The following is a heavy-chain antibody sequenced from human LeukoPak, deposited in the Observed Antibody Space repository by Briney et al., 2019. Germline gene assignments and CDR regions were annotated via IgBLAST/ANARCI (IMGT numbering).Heavy chain of an antibody. CDR1: GFTFIYYG. Sequence: GGSLRLSCTASGFTFIYYGMNWVRQAPGKGLQWVSGVSGSGESTDYADSVKGRFTISRDNSKNTLYLQMNSLRAEDTAVYYCAGAYSPFPTENYFDYWGQGTLVTVSS. V-gene: IGHV3-23*01. CDR2: VSGSGEST. J-gene: IGHJ4*02. D-gene: IGHD1-1*01. CDR3: AGAYSPFPTENYFDY.